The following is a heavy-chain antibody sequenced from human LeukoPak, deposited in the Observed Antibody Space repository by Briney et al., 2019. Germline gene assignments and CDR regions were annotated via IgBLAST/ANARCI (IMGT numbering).Heavy chain of an antibody. CDR3: AKGPSGWYSAFDY. V-gene: IGHV3-30*18. D-gene: IGHD6-19*01. Sequence: PGGSLRLSCAASGFTFSSYGMHWVCQAPGKGLEWVAVISYDGSNKYYADSVKGRFTISRDNSKNTLYLQMNSLRAEDTAVYYCAKGPSGWYSAFDYWGQGTLVTVSS. J-gene: IGHJ4*02. CDR1: GFTFSSYG. CDR2: ISYDGSNK.